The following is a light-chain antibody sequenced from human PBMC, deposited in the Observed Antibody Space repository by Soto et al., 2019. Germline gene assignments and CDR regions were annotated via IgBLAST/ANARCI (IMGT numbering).Light chain of an antibody. Sequence: IRLTQSPSSLSASVGDRVTITCRASQSVKSYLAWFQQRPGKAPKLMLFGASTLQNGVPARFSRGGFGTEFTLTITSLQHEDFATYYCHRVYTYPRTFGQGTKVEIK. J-gene: IGKJ1*01. V-gene: IGKV1-9*01. CDR2: GAS. CDR1: QSVKSY. CDR3: HRVYTYPRT.